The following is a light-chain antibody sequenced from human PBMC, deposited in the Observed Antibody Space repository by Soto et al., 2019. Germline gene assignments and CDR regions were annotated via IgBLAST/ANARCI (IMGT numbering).Light chain of an antibody. J-gene: IGKJ4*01. CDR1: QGIRND. CDR3: QQYNNWPRAT. V-gene: IGKV1-17*01. CDR2: AAS. Sequence: DIQMTQSPSSLFASVGDSVTITGRPGQGIRNDLGWYQQKPGKAPKRLXYAASSLQSGVPSRFSRSGSGTELNLTISSLQSEDFGVYYCQQYNNWPRATFGGGTNVDI.